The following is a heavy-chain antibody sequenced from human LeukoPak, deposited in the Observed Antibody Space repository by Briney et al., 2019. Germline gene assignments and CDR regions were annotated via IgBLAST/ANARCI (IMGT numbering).Heavy chain of an antibody. Sequence: ASVKVSCKASGYTFTGYYMHWVRQAPGRGLEWMGRITPNSGGTNYAQKFQGRVIMTRDTSISTAYMELSRLRSDDTAVYYCARGTTVIQTLDYWGQGTLVTVSS. CDR2: ITPNSGGT. CDR3: ARGTTVIQTLDY. CDR1: GYTFTGYY. J-gene: IGHJ4*02. D-gene: IGHD4-17*01. V-gene: IGHV1-2*06.